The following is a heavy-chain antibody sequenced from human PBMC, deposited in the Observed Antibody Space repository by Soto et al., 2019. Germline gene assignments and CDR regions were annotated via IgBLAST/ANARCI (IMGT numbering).Heavy chain of an antibody. V-gene: IGHV4-61*01. J-gene: IGHJ4*02. D-gene: IGHD4-17*01. CDR2: IYYSGST. CDR1: GGSVSSGSYY. CDR3: ARHASATVTDDFDD. Sequence: SETLSLTCTVSGGSVSSGSYYWSWIRQPPGKGLEWIGYIYYSGSTNYNPSLKSRVTISVDTSKNQFSLRLSSVTAAATAVYYCARHASATVTDDFDDWGQGTLVTVSS.